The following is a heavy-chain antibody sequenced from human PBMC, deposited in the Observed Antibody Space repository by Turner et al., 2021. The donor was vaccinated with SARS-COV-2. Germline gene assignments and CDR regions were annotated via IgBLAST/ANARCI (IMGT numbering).Heavy chain of an antibody. CDR3: ARLMDTAMDYYGMDV. CDR2: IYYSGST. V-gene: IGHV4-39*01. D-gene: IGHD5-18*01. J-gene: IGHJ6*02. Sequence: QLQLQESGPGLVKPSETLSLTCTVSGGSISSSTYYWGWIRQPPGKGLEWSVNIYYSGSTYYNPSLKRRVTISVDTSKNQFALKLSSVTAADTAVYYCARLMDTAMDYYGMDVWGQGTTVTVSS. CDR1: GGSISSSTYY.